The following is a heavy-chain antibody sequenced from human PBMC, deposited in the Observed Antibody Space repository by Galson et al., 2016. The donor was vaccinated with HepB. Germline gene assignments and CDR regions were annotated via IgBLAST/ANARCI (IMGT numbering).Heavy chain of an antibody. J-gene: IGHJ4*02. CDR1: GGSISSYY. Sequence: SETLSLTCTVSGGSISSYYWSWIRQPPGKGLEWIGYIHSSGSTNYNPSLKSRVTISVDTSKNQFSLKLSSVTAADTAVYYCARYTPIVRGVVFGFDNWGQGTLVTVSS. D-gene: IGHD3-10*01. CDR3: ARYTPIVRGVVFGFDN. CDR2: IHSSGST. V-gene: IGHV4-59*01.